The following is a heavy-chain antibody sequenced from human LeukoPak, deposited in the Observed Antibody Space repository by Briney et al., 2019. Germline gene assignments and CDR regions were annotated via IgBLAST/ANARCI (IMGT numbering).Heavy chain of an antibody. CDR1: GVTLSSNY. D-gene: IGHD4-17*01. J-gene: IGHJ4*02. V-gene: IGHV3-53*04. CDR2: IYSGGST. Sequence: GGSLRLSCAASGVTLSSNYMSRGRPAPGEGLGWVSVIYSGGSTYYADSVKGRFTISRHNSKNALYLQMNSLRAEDTAVYYCARVPYGDYYFDYWGQGTLVTVCS. CDR3: ARVPYGDYYFDY.